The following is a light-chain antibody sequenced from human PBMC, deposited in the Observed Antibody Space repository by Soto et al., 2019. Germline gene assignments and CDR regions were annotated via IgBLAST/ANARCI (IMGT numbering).Light chain of an antibody. Sequence: EKVMTQSPATLPVSPGERATLSCRASQSVGSNLAWYQQKPGQAPRLLIYGASTRATGIPARFSGSGSGTEFTLTISSLQSEDFAVYYCQQYNIWPLTFGGGTKVEIK. CDR1: QSVGSN. J-gene: IGKJ4*01. V-gene: IGKV3-15*01. CDR2: GAS. CDR3: QQYNIWPLT.